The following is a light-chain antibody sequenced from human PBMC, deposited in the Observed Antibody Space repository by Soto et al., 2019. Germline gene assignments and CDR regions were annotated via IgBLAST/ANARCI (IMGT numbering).Light chain of an antibody. CDR3: MQGLQIPAT. CDR1: LSLLHRTGYTY. J-gene: IGKJ1*01. V-gene: IGKV2-28*01. CDR2: MGS. Sequence: DILMTQSPPSLPVTPGEPAAMSGRSSLSLLHRTGYTYLDWYIQKPGQPPLLLIHMGSNRSSGVPDRFSGSGSGRDFTLKISRVEAEDVGIYYCMQGLQIPATFRQGTKFEIK.